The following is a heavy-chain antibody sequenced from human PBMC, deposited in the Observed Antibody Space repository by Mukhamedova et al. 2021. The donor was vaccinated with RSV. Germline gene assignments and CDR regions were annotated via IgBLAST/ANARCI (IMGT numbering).Heavy chain of an antibody. D-gene: IGHD5-18*01. V-gene: IGHV5-51*01. J-gene: IGHJ4*02. CDR3: ARPVETAIDY. Sequence: SPSFQGQVTISADKSISTAYLQGSSLKASDTAMYYCARPVETAIDYWGQGTLVTVSS.